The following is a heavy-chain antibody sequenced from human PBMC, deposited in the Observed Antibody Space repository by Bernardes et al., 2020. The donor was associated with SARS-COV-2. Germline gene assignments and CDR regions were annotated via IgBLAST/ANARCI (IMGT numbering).Heavy chain of an antibody. Sequence: SETLSLTRAVSGGSITDYYWSWIRQSPGEGLEWIGEVNESGSTAYNPSLESRVTISVDTSKNLFSLKVTPVTAADTAVYYCARGGSPRWGSTSCYSCDSGYWFHPWGQGTLVTVSS. D-gene: IGHD2-2*01. CDR1: GGSITDYY. V-gene: IGHV4-34*01. CDR3: ARGGSPRWGSTSCYSCDSGYWFHP. CDR2: VNESGST. J-gene: IGHJ5*02.